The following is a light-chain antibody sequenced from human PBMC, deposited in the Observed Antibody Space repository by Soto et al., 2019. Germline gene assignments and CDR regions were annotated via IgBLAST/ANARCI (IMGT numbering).Light chain of an antibody. V-gene: IGKV3-11*01. Sequence: EIVLTQSPATLSLSPGERATLSCRASQSVSSYLAWYQQKPGQAPRLLIYDASNRATGIPARFSGSGSGTDFTLTISSLEPEDFAVYYCQQRSNWPFGQGTKVEI. CDR2: DAS. CDR3: QQRSNWP. J-gene: IGKJ1*01. CDR1: QSVSSY.